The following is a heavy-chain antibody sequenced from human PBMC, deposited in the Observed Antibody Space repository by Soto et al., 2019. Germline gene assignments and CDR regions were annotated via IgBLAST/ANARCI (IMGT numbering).Heavy chain of an antibody. D-gene: IGHD5-18*01. CDR1: GYTFTSYD. J-gene: IGHJ6*03. Sequence: GASVKVSCKASGYTFTSYDINWVRQATGQGLEWMGWMNPNSGNTGYAQKFQGRVTMTRNTSISTAYMELSSLRSEDTAVYYCARGPKGGYSYGPKYYYYMDVWGKGTTVTVSS. CDR2: MNPNSGNT. V-gene: IGHV1-8*01. CDR3: ARGPKGGYSYGPKYYYYMDV.